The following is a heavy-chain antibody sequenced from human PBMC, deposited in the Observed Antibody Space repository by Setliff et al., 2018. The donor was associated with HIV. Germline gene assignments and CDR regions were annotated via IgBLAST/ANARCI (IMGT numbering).Heavy chain of an antibody. V-gene: IGHV4-61*09. CDR1: GGSISSGSYY. D-gene: IGHD3-10*01. J-gene: IGHJ4*02. Sequence: PSETLSLTCTVSGGSISSGSYYWSWIRQPAGKGLEWIGHIYTSGSTNYNPSLKSRVTRSVDTSKNQFSLKLSSVTAAGTAVYYCARDHDYYGSGSPSDYWGQGTLVTVSS. CDR2: IYTSGST. CDR3: ARDHDYYGSGSPSDY.